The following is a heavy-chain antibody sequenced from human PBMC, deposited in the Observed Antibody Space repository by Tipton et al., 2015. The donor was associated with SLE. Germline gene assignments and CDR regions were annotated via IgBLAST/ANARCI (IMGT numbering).Heavy chain of an antibody. Sequence: LRLSCTVSGGSISSSSYYWGWLRQPPGKGLVWIGSIYYSGRTYYNPSLKSRVTISVDTSKNQFSLKLSSVTAADTAVYYCARDRRGGYFVWGEGGFDIWGQGTMVTVSS. CDR1: GGSISSSSYY. CDR2: IYYSGRT. J-gene: IGHJ3*02. CDR3: ARDRRGGYFVWGEGGFDI. D-gene: IGHD3-9*01. V-gene: IGHV4-39*07.